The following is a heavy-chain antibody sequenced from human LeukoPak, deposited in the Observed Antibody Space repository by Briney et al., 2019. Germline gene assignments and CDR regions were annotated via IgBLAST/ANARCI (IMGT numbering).Heavy chain of an antibody. CDR2: IYYSGST. V-gene: IGHV4-39*07. D-gene: IGHD1-7*01. CDR1: GGSISSSSYY. CDR3: ARDLVAWKYDYYYYYMDV. J-gene: IGHJ6*03. Sequence: PSETLSLTCTVSGGSISSSSYYWGWIRQPPGKGLEWIGSIYYSGSTYYNPSLKSRVTISVDTSKNQFSLKLSSVTAADTAVYYCARDLVAWKYDYYYYYMDVWGKGTTVTVSS.